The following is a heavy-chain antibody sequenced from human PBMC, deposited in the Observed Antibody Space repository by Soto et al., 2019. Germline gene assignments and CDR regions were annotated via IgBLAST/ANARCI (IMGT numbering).Heavy chain of an antibody. V-gene: IGHV3-43*01. CDR3: AKDIDSSLGVFDY. Sequence: PGGSLRLSCASSGFTFYDFTMHLVRQAPGKGLEWVSLISWDGGSTYYADSVKGRFTISRDNSKNSLYLQMNSLRTEDTALYYCAKDIDSSLGVFDYWGQGTLVTVSS. D-gene: IGHD6-13*01. CDR1: GFTFYDFT. J-gene: IGHJ4*02. CDR2: ISWDGGST.